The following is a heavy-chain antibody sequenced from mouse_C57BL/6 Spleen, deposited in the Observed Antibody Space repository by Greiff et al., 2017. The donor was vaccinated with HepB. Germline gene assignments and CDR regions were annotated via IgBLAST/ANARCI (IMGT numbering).Heavy chain of an antibody. CDR1: GYAFSSSW. CDR2: IYPGDGDT. V-gene: IGHV1-82*01. D-gene: IGHD1-1*01. Sequence: QVQLQQSGPELVKPGASVKISCKASGYAFSSSWMNWVKQRPGKGLEWIGRIYPGDGDTNYNGKFKGKATLTADKSSSTAYMQLSSLTSEDSAVYFCAVHPTVVANYFDYWGQGTTLTVSS. CDR3: AVHPTVVANYFDY. J-gene: IGHJ2*01.